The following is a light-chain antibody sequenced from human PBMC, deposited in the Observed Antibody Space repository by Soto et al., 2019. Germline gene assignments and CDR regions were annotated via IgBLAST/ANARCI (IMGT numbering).Light chain of an antibody. V-gene: IGKV3-15*01. CDR3: QQYSNWPLT. J-gene: IGKJ4*01. Sequence: EIVMTQSPATLSVSPGERATLSCRASQSVRSSFLAWYQQKPGQAPSLLIYGASTRATGIPARFSGSGSGTEFTLTINSLQSEDFAVYYCQQYSNWPLTFGGGTKADLK. CDR2: GAS. CDR1: QSVRSSF.